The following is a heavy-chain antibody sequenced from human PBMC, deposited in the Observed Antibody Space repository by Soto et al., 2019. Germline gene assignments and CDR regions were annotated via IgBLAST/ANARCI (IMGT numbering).Heavy chain of an antibody. CDR1: GGTFSSYA. J-gene: IGHJ5*02. CDR3: ARDGPGQYYYDSSGYYYNWFDP. Sequence: SVKVSCKASGGTFSSYAISWVRQAPGQGLEWMGKIIPIFGTANYAQKFQGRVTITADESTSTAYMELSSLRSEDTAVYYCARDGPGQYYYDSSGYYYNWFDPWGQGTLVTVSS. D-gene: IGHD3-22*01. V-gene: IGHV1-69*13. CDR2: IIPIFGTA.